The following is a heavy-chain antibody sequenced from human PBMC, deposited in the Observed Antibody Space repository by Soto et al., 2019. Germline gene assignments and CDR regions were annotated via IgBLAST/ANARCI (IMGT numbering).Heavy chain of an antibody. V-gene: IGHV3-23*01. Sequence: GGSLRLSCAASGFTFSTYAMSWVRQAPGKGLEWVSAISGSGGSTYYADSVKGRFTISIDNSKYTVYLQMNSLRAEDAAPDYYAKELPRWRQGFDYWGPGTLVTVSS. CDR2: ISGSGGST. CDR1: GFTFSTYA. J-gene: IGHJ4*02. D-gene: IGHD2-15*01. CDR3: AKELPRWRQGFDY.